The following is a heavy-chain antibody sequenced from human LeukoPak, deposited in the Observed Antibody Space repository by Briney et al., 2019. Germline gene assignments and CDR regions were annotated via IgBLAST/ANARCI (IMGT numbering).Heavy chain of an antibody. Sequence: SGGSLRLSCAASGFTFSSYWMSWVRQAPGKGLEWVSSISSSSSYIYYADSVKGRFTISRDNAKNSLYLQMNSLRAEDTAVYYCARAEFPASRPAAPDYWGQGTLVTVSS. CDR2: ISSSSSYI. D-gene: IGHD6-25*01. CDR1: GFTFSSYW. J-gene: IGHJ4*02. CDR3: ARAEFPASRPAAPDY. V-gene: IGHV3-21*01.